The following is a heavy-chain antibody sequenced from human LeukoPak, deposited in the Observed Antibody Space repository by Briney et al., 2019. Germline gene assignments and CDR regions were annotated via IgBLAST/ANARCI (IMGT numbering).Heavy chain of an antibody. D-gene: IGHD3-22*01. CDR2: IYPGDSDT. J-gene: IGHJ3*02. Sequence: GESLKISCKGSGYPFTSYWIGWVRQMPGKGLEWMGIIYPGDSDTRYSPSFQGQVTISADKSISTAYLQWSSLKASDTAMYYCARGKVYYYDSSGYYYDAFDIWGQGTMVTVSS. CDR1: GYPFTSYW. V-gene: IGHV5-51*01. CDR3: ARGKVYYYDSSGYYYDAFDI.